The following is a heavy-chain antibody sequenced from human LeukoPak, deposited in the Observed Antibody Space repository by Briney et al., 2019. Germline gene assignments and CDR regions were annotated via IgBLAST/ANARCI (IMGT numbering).Heavy chain of an antibody. CDR1: GFTFGSSG. D-gene: IGHD4-17*01. V-gene: IGHV3-48*02. CDR3: ARPTTVTLDY. CDR2: ITASGGTT. J-gene: IGHJ4*02. Sequence: GGSLRLSCAASGFTFGSSGMSWLRQAPGKGLEWVSGITASGGTTYYADSVKGRFTISRDNAKNSLYLQMNSLRDEDTAVYYCARPTTVTLDYWGQGTLVTVSS.